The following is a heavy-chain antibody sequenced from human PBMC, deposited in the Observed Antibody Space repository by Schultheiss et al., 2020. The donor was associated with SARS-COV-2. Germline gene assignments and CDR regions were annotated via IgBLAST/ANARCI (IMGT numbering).Heavy chain of an antibody. D-gene: IGHD2-8*02. CDR3: ARDLMSGETVLVAIDY. CDR2: INHSGST. V-gene: IGHV4-34*01. J-gene: IGHJ4*02. CDR1: GGSISSYY. Sequence: SETLSLTCTVSGGSISSYYWSWIRQPPGKGLEWIGEINHSGSTNYNPSLKSRVTISVDTSKNQFSLKLRSVTAADTAMYYCARDLMSGETVLVAIDYWGQGTLVTVSS.